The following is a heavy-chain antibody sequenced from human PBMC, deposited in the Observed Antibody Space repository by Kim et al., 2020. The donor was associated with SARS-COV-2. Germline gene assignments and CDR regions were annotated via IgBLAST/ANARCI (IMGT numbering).Heavy chain of an antibody. J-gene: IGHJ4*02. V-gene: IGHV1-46*01. Sequence: AQEVQDRLAITRDTSASTLYMQLSSLRSEETAVYGCARGTEAAGKEFDYWGQGTLVTVSS. CDR3: ARGTEAAGKEFDY. D-gene: IGHD6-13*01.